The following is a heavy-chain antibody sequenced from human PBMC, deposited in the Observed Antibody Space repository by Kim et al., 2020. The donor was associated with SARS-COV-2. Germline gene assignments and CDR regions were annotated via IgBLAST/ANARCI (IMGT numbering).Heavy chain of an antibody. CDR1: GFTFSSYA. D-gene: IGHD1-26*01. J-gene: IGHJ4*02. CDR2: ISYDGSNK. CDR3: ARSRGGYYDPFDY. Sequence: GGSLRLSCAASGFTFSSYAMHWVRQAPGKGLEWVAVISYDGSNKYYADSVKGRFTISRDNSKNTLYLQMNSLRAEDTAVYYCARSRGGYYDPFDYWGQGTLVTVSS. V-gene: IGHV3-30*04.